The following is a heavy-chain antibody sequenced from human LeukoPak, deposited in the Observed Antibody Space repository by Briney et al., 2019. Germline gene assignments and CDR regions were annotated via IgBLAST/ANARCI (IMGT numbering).Heavy chain of an antibody. J-gene: IGHJ6*04. CDR1: GGSISSGDYY. Sequence: SQTLSLTCTVSGGSISSGDYYWSWIRQPPGKGLEWFGYIYYSGSTYYNPSLKSRVTISVDTSKNQFSLKLSSVTAADTAVYYCARRHCSSTSCYMDVWGKGTTVTVSS. CDR3: ARRHCSSTSCYMDV. CDR2: IYYSGST. D-gene: IGHD2-2*01. V-gene: IGHV4-30-4*08.